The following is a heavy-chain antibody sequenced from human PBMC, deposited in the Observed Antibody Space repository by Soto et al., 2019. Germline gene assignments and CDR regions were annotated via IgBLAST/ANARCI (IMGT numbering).Heavy chain of an antibody. J-gene: IGHJ4*02. CDR2: IKQDGSEK. Sequence: GGSLRLSCAASGFTFTNYWMSWVRQAPGKGLEWVANIKQDGSEKYYVDSVKGRFTISRDNAKNSLYLQMNSLRAEDTAVYYCAREVWSYFDYWGQGTLVPVSS. CDR3: AREVWSYFDY. CDR1: GFTFTNYW. D-gene: IGHD2-21*01. V-gene: IGHV3-7*05.